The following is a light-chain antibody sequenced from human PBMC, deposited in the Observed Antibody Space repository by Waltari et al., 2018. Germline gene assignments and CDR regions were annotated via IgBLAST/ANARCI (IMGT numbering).Light chain of an antibody. V-gene: IGLV2-14*01. CDR2: EVT. CDR1: YSDVGGYDS. CDR3: TSYTDTNTLI. Sequence: SALTQPASVSGSPGQSITISCTGTYSDVGGYDSVSWYQQFPGKAPKLLIYEVTDRPSGISNRFSASKSGNTASLTISSLQAEDEAYYYCTSYTDTNTLIFGGGTRLTVL. J-gene: IGLJ2*01.